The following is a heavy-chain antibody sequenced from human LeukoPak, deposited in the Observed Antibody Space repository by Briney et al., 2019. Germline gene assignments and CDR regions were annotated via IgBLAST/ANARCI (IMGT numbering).Heavy chain of an antibody. V-gene: IGHV4-39*01. CDR2: IYYSGST. Sequence: TSETLSLTCTVSGGSISSSGYYWGWIRQPPGKGLEWIASIYYSGSTYYNPSLKSRVTISVDTSKNQLSLKLSSLTAADTAVYYCARGEGYSYGYPYWGQGTLVTVSS. CDR1: GGSISSSGYY. D-gene: IGHD5-18*01. J-gene: IGHJ4*02. CDR3: ARGEGYSYGYPY.